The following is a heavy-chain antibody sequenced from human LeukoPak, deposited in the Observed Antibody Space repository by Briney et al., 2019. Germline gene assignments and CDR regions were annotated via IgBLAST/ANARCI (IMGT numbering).Heavy chain of an antibody. CDR2: ISSSGSTI. J-gene: IGHJ4*02. Sequence: PGGSLRLSCAASGFTFSSYEMNWVRQAPGKGLEWVSYISSSGSTIYYADSVKGRFTISRDNAKNSLYLQMNSLRAEDTAVYYCARGAFGYSSRPLDHWGQGTLVTVSS. D-gene: IGHD6-13*01. CDR1: GFTFSSYE. CDR3: ARGAFGYSSRPLDH. V-gene: IGHV3-48*03.